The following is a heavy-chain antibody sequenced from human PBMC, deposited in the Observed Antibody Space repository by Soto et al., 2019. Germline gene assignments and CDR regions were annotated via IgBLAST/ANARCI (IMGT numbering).Heavy chain of an antibody. CDR2: IYPGDSDT. Sequence: PGHSLKISCKGSAYTFTDYWIGWVRQLPGKDLEWMGIIYPGDSDTGYSPSFQGHVTITVDKSTSTAYVQWNTQMPSDTSMSYCARDSSNLRYYYYAMEGWRQETTVAVAS. J-gene: IGHJ6*01. CDR1: AYTFTDYW. D-gene: IGHD6-19*01. V-gene: IGHV5-51*01. CDR3: ARDSSNLRYYYYAMEG.